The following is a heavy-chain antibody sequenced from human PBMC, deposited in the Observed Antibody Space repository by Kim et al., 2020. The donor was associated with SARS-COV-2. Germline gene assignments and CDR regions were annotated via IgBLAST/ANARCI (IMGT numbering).Heavy chain of an antibody. CDR3: AKDRRPAEITIFGVVEAIYCYYGMDV. D-gene: IGHD3-3*01. V-gene: IGHV3-30*18. J-gene: IGHJ6*02. CDR1: GFTFSSYG. CDR2: ISYDGSKK. Sequence: GGSLRLSCAASGFTFSSYGMHWVRQAPGKGLEWVAVISYDGSKKYYADSVKGRFTISRDNSKNTLYLQMNSPGAEDTAVYYCAKDRRPAEITIFGVVEAIYCYYGMDVWRQGTTVTVSS.